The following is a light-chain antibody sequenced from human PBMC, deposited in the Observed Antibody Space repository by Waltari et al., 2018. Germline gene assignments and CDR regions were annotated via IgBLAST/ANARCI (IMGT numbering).Light chain of an antibody. V-gene: IGKV1-6*01. Sequence: AIQMTQSPSSLSASVGDRVSITCRASQGIRNDVGWYQQKPGKAPNLLVYAASNLQSGVPSRFSGSGSGTDFTLTISSLQPEDFATYYCLQDYNYPWTFGQGTNVEVK. J-gene: IGKJ1*01. CDR1: QGIRND. CDR3: LQDYNYPWT. CDR2: AAS.